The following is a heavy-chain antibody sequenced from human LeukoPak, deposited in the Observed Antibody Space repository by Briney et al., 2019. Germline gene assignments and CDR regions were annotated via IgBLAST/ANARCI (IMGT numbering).Heavy chain of an antibody. D-gene: IGHD6-13*01. CDR2: INPSGGST. Sequence: ASVKVSCKASGYTFTRYHMHWVRQAPGQGLEWMGKINPSGGSTSYAQKCQGRVTMTRDTSTSTVYMELTSLRSEDTAVYCCARDLGCSSSAYFDYWGQGTLVTVSS. J-gene: IGHJ4*02. CDR1: GYTFTRYH. V-gene: IGHV1-46*01. CDR3: ARDLGCSSSAYFDY.